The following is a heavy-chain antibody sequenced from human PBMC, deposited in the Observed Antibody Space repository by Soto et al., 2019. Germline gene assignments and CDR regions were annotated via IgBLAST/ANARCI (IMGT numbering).Heavy chain of an antibody. V-gene: IGHV4-34*01. J-gene: IGHJ4*02. CDR2: INHSGGT. Sequence: PSETLSLTYPVYAGSFRAYYWSWIRQPPGTGLEWNGEINHSGGTSYNPSLKSRVTISVDTSKSQFSLKLTSVTAADRAVYYSARGGVDTVDSSGVYAYWGQATGV. CDR3: ARGGVDTVDSSGVYAY. D-gene: IGHD3-22*01. CDR1: AGSFRAYY.